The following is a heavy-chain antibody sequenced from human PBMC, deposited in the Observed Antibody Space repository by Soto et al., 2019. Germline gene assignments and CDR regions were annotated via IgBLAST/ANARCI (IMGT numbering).Heavy chain of an antibody. D-gene: IGHD5-18*01. CDR1: GSTFSSYA. Sequence: QVQLVESGGGVVQHGRSLRLSCADSGSTFSSYAMHWVRQAPGKGLEWVAFISYDGSNKYYADSVTGRFTISRDNSKNTVHLQLNSLRAEDTAVYYCARGDGHTYVSVFDQWGQGTLVTVSS. J-gene: IGHJ4*02. V-gene: IGHV3-30-3*01. CDR3: ARGDGHTYVSVFDQ. CDR2: ISYDGSNK.